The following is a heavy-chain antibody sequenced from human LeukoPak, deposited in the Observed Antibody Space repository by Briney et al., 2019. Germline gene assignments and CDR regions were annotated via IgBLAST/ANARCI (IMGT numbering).Heavy chain of an antibody. CDR3: AKGQRLAAAFDY. V-gene: IGHV3-21*01. J-gene: IGHJ4*02. CDR1: GFTFSSYS. Sequence: GGSLRLSCAAAGFTFSSYSMNWVRQAPGKGLEWVSSISSSSSYIYYADSVKGRFTISRDNAKNSLYLQMNSLRAEDTAVYYCAKGQRLAAAFDYWGQGTLVTVSS. D-gene: IGHD6-13*01. CDR2: ISSSSSYI.